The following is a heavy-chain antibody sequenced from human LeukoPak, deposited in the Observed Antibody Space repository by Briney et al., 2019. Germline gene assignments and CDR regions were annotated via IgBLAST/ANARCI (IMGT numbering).Heavy chain of an antibody. V-gene: IGHV3-20*04. J-gene: IGHJ4*02. CDR1: GFTFDDYG. CDR3: ARMTCSSTSCYTVVAGFDY. CDR2: INWNGGST. Sequence: GGSLRLSCAAAGFTFDDYGMSWVRQAPGKGLEWVSGINWNGGSTGYADSVKGRFTISRDNAKNSLYLQMNSLRAEDTALYYCARMTCSSTSCYTVVAGFDYWGQGTLVTVSS. D-gene: IGHD2-2*02.